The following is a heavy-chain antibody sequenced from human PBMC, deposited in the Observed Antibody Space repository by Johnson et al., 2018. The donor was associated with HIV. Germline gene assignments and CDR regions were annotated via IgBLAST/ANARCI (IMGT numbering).Heavy chain of an antibody. CDR3: TTAGSSGSAHAFDI. Sequence: MLLVESGGGLIKPGGSLRLSCAASGFTFSNAWMSWVRQGPGQGLEWVGRIKSKTEGGTTAYAAPVKGRFTISRDDSKNTLFLQMNSLKIEDTATYYCTTAGSSGSAHAFDIWGQGTRVTVSS. D-gene: IGHD3-22*01. V-gene: IGHV3-15*01. CDR2: IKSKTEGGTT. J-gene: IGHJ3*02. CDR1: GFTFSNAW.